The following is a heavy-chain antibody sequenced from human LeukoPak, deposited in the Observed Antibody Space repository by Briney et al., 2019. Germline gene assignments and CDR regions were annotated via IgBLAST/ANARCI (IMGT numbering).Heavy chain of an antibody. CDR1: GDSISPYY. CDR2: IYYSGNT. Sequence: PSETLSLTCTVSGDSISPYYWSWIRQPPGKGLEWIGYIYYSGNTNYNPSLKSRVTISVNTSKNQFSLKLTSVTAADTAVYYCARHASVDGNWPRPLDYWGQGSLVTVSS. D-gene: IGHD6-19*01. V-gene: IGHV4-59*08. CDR3: ARHASVDGNWPRPLDY. J-gene: IGHJ4*02.